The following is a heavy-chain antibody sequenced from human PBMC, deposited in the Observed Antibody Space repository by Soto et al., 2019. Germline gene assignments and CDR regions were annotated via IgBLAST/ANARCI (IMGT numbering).Heavy chain of an antibody. CDR1: GGSFSGYY. V-gene: IGHV4-34*01. Sequence: QVQLQQWGAGLLKPSETLSLTCAVYGGSFSGYYWSWIRQPPGKGLEWIGEFNHSGSTNYNPSLKGRATISVDTSKNQFSLKLRSVTAADTAVYYWARDLGRCLEWPPRSGPYNWFDPWGQGTLVTVSS. CDR2: FNHSGST. D-gene: IGHD3-3*01. J-gene: IGHJ5*02. CDR3: ARDLGRCLEWPPRSGPYNWFDP.